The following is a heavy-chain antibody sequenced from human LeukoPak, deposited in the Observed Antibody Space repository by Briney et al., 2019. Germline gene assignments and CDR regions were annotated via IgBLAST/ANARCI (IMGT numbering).Heavy chain of an antibody. Sequence: GSLRLSCAASGFTFSSYSMHWVRQAPGKGLGWVAVISYDGSNKYYADSVKGRFTISRDNSKNTLYLQMNSLRAEDTAVYYCARAPGEWARGVCWFDPWGQGTLVTVSS. D-gene: IGHD3-16*01. J-gene: IGHJ5*02. CDR1: GFTFSSYS. V-gene: IGHV3-30-3*01. CDR3: ARAPGEWARGVCWFDP. CDR2: ISYDGSNK.